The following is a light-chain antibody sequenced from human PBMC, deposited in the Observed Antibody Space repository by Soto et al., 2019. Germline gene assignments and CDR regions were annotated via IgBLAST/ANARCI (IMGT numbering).Light chain of an antibody. CDR2: GAS. V-gene: IGKV3-15*01. J-gene: IGKJ5*01. CDR3: QQYYDWPTIT. CDR1: ESVRSN. Sequence: EIVLTQSPATLSVRPGDRATLSCRASESVRSNLAWYQQKPGQAPRLLIYGASIRAADIPARFSGSGSGTEFTLTISTLQSEDFAVYYCQQYYDWPTITFGQGTRLE.